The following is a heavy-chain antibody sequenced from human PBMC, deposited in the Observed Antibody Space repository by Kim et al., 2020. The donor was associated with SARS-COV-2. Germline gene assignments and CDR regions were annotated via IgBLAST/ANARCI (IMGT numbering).Heavy chain of an antibody. CDR3: ARFLRSSWKIDY. D-gene: IGHD6-13*01. Sequence: NDAQKLQGRVTMTTDTSTSTAYMELRSLRSDDTAVYYCARFLRSSWKIDYWGQGTLVTVSS. J-gene: IGHJ4*02. V-gene: IGHV1-18*01.